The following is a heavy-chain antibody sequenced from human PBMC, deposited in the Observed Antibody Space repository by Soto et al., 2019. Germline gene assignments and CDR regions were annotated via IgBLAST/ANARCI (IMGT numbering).Heavy chain of an antibody. D-gene: IGHD5-18*01. CDR1: GGTFSSYA. CDR3: ARSRHTAMVPSAGYYFDY. Sequence: GASVKVSCKASGGTFSSYAISWVRQAPGQGLEWMGGIIPIFGTANYAQKFQGRVTITADESTSTAYMELSSLRSEDTAVYYCARSRHTAMVPSAGYYFDYWGQGTLVTVSS. V-gene: IGHV1-69*13. CDR2: IIPIFGTA. J-gene: IGHJ4*02.